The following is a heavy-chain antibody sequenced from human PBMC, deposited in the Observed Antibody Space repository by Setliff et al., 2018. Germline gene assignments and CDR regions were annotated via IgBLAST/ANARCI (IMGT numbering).Heavy chain of an antibody. CDR3: ARVDFTMIQGVLGL. CDR1: GESFSNNY. V-gene: IGHV4-34*01. D-gene: IGHD3-10*01. CDR2: SNHGGST. J-gene: IGHJ1*01. Sequence: SETLSLTCSVSGESFSNNYWSWIRQTPGKGLEWIGESNHGGSTSYHPSLQSRVTISVDMSKNQFSMKLTSVTAADTAVYYCARVDFTMIQGVLGLWGQGTLVTVSS.